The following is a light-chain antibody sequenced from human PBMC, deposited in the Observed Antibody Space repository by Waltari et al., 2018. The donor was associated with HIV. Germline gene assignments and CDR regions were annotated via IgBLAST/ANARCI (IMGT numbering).Light chain of an antibody. V-gene: IGLV1-47*01. CDR1: SSHIGDFS. J-gene: IGLJ3*02. Sequence: QSVLTQPLSASGTPGQRVTISCSGSSSHIGDFSVSWYQHLPGAAPKLLIYANNQRPSGVPDRFSGSRSGTSASLAISGLLSGDEAVYSCAVWDDSLRGGVFGGGTKLTVL. CDR2: ANN. CDR3: AVWDDSLRGGV.